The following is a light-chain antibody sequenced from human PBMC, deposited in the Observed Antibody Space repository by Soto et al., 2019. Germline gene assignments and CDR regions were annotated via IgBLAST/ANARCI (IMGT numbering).Light chain of an antibody. CDR3: QQYNSFWT. CDR1: QSISSW. Sequence: DIQMTQSPSTLSASVGDRVTITCRASQSISSWLAWYQQKPGKAPKLLIYKASSLESGVPSRFSGSGSGTEFTLNISSLQTDDFATYYCQQYNSFWTFGQGTKVEIK. J-gene: IGKJ1*01. V-gene: IGKV1-5*03. CDR2: KAS.